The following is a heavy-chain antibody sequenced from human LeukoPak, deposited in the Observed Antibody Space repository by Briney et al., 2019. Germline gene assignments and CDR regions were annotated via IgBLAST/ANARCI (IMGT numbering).Heavy chain of an antibody. CDR3: ARDAPMIELGFFGMGRIDY. Sequence: SETLSLTCAVYGESLNRHYWSWFRQPPGKGLEWIGEGDNTGGTKFNPSLKGRVTISADTSNNQFSLKLTSVTAADTAVYYCARDAPMIELGFFGMGRIDYWGQGTLVSVSS. CDR2: GDNTGGT. J-gene: IGHJ4*02. D-gene: IGHD3-22*01. CDR1: GESLNRHY. V-gene: IGHV4-34*01.